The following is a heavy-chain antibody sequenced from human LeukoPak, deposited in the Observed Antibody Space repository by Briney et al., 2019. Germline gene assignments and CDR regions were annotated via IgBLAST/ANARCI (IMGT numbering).Heavy chain of an antibody. V-gene: IGHV3-7*04. CDR1: GFTFSSYW. CDR3: ARASDDYGDYWGESNPYYFDY. J-gene: IGHJ4*02. Sequence: GGSLRLSCAASGFTFSSYWMSWVRQAPGKGLEWVANIKQDGSEKYYVDSVKGRFTISRDNAKNSLYLQMNSLRAEDTAVNYCARASDDYGDYWGESNPYYFDYWGQGTLVTVSS. D-gene: IGHD4-17*01. CDR2: IKQDGSEK.